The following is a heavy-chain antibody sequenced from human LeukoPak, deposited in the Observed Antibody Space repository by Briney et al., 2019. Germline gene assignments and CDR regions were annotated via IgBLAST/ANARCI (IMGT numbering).Heavy chain of an antibody. J-gene: IGHJ6*03. CDR1: GYTFTSYG. Sequence: GASVKVSRKASGYTFTSYGISWVRQAPGQGLEWMGWISAYNGNTNYAQKLQGKVTMTTDTSTSTAYMELRSLRSDDTAVYYCARTRMVRGDQNYYYYMDVWGKGTTVTVPS. D-gene: IGHD3-10*01. CDR3: ARTRMVRGDQNYYYYMDV. V-gene: IGHV1-18*01. CDR2: ISAYNGNT.